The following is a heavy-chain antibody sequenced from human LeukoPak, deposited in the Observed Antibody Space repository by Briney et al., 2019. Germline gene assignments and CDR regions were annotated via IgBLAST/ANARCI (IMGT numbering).Heavy chain of an antibody. Sequence: GGSLRLSCAASGFTFSGYDMHWVRQPTGKGREWVSAIGVTGDTYYPGSVKGRFTMSRDNAKNSLYLQMNSLKAGDTAVYYCARGYVHGFDLWGQGTMVTVSS. CDR2: IGVTGDT. CDR3: ARGYVHGFDL. J-gene: IGHJ3*01. CDR1: GFTFSGYD. D-gene: IGHD3-16*01. V-gene: IGHV3-13*04.